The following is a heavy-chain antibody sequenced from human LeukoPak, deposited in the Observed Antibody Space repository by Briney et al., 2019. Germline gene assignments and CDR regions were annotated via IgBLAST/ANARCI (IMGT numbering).Heavy chain of an antibody. CDR3: ARRLRYGYLDY. V-gene: IGHV4-34*01. D-gene: IGHD1-14*01. Sequence: SETLSLTCAVYGGSFSGYYWSWIRRPPGKGLEWIGEINHSGSTNYNPSLKSRVTISVDTSKNQFSLKLSSVTAADTAVYYCARRLRYGYLDYWGQGTLVTVSS. CDR2: INHSGST. CDR1: GGSFSGYY. J-gene: IGHJ4*02.